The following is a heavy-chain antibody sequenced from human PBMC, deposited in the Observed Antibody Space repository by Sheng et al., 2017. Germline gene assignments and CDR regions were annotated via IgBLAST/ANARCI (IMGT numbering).Heavy chain of an antibody. J-gene: IGHJ5*02. D-gene: IGHD6-6*01. V-gene: IGHV4-34*01. CDR1: GGSFSGYY. Sequence: QVQLQQWGAGLLKPSETLSLTCAVYGGSFSGYYWSWIRQPPGKGLEWIGEINHSGSTNYNPSLKSRVTISVDTSKNQFSLKLSSVTAADTAVYYCASWYSSSSLTRGYNWFDPWGQGTLVTVSS. CDR2: INHSGST. CDR3: ASWYSSSSLTRGYNWFDP.